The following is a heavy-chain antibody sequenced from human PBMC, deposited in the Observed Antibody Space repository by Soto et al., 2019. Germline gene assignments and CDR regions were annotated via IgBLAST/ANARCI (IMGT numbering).Heavy chain of an antibody. V-gene: IGHV1-18*01. CDR2: ISPYTGNT. Sequence: QVQLVQSGDEVKKPGASVKVSCKASGYIFVNYGIAWVRQAPGRGLEWMGWISPYTGNTHSATKVQGRLTMTTDTSTSTVYMDLGSLTSDDTAVYYCVMVDNYVTPTPQDVWGQGTTGTVSS. CDR1: GYIFVNYG. D-gene: IGHD3-16*01. CDR3: VMVDNYVTPTPQDV. J-gene: IGHJ6*02.